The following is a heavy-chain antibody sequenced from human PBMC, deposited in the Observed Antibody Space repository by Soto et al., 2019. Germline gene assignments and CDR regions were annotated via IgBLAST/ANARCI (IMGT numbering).Heavy chain of an antibody. D-gene: IGHD3-22*01. CDR3: AGGDYYHSSGYYFYYYTMDV. CDR1: GYTFTGYY. J-gene: IGHJ6*02. Sequence: ASVKVSCKASGYTFTGYYMHWVRQAPGQGLEWMGWINPNSGGTNYAQKFQGWVTMTRDTSISTAYMELSSVTAADTAVYYCAGGDYYHSSGYYFYYYTMDVWGQGTTVTVSS. CDR2: INPNSGGT. V-gene: IGHV1-2*04.